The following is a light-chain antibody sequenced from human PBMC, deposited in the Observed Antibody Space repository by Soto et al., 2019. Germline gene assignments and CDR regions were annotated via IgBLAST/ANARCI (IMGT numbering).Light chain of an antibody. J-gene: IGLJ1*01. Sequence: QSVLTQPASVSGSPGESITISCTGTSSDVGAYDYVSWYQQHPDKAPKLIIYEVSHRPSGVSNRFSGSKSVNTATLTISGLQAEDEADYYCSSYTSSGTRVFGTGTKVTVL. CDR1: SSDVGAYDY. CDR2: EVS. CDR3: SSYTSSGTRV. V-gene: IGLV2-14*03.